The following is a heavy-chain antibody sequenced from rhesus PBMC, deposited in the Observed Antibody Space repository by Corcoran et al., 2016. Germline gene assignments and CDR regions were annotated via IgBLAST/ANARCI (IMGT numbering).Heavy chain of an antibody. Sequence: QVQLQESGPGLVKPSETLSLTCAVSGVSFRIYWWSWIRQPPGKGLEWIGEVNGKSGSTNYDPSLKSRVTISRDASKNQFSLKLSSVTAADTAVYYCAGSIVGTTWDYWGQGVLVIVSS. CDR2: VNGKSGST. CDR1: GVSFRIYW. J-gene: IGHJ4*01. V-gene: IGHV4-80*01. D-gene: IGHD1-44*01. CDR3: AGSIVGTTWDY.